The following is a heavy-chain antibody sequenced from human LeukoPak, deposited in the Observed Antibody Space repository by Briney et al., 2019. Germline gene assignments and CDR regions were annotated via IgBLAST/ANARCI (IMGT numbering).Heavy chain of an antibody. CDR1: GGSFSGYY. CDR2: INHVGSTT. Sequence: SETLSLTCAVYGGSFSGYYWSWIRQPPGKGLEWIGEINHVGSTTNYNPSLKSRVTISVDMSKNQFSLNLSSVTAADAAVYYCARGSDYGYTAWGQGTLVTVSS. D-gene: IGHD5-18*01. J-gene: IGHJ4*02. V-gene: IGHV4-34*01. CDR3: ARGSDYGYTA.